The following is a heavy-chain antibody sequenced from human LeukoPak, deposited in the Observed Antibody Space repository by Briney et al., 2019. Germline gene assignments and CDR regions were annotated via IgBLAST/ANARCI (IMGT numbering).Heavy chain of an antibody. D-gene: IGHD4-17*01. J-gene: IGHJ4*02. V-gene: IGHV2-5*02. CDR3: AHHLYGDYEVDY. CDR2: IYWDDDK. Sequence: SGPTLVNPTQTLTLTCTFPGFSLTTSGMGVGWIRQPPGKALEWLALIYWDDDKRYSPSLKSRLTITKDTSKNQVVLTMTNMDPVDTATYYCAHHLYGDYEVDYWGQGTLVTVSS. CDR1: GFSLTTSGMG.